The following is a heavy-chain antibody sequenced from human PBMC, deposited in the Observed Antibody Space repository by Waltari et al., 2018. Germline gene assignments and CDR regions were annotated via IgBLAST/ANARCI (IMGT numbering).Heavy chain of an antibody. V-gene: IGHV3-23*04. D-gene: IGHD3-22*01. CDR3: ARLSYDSSGFLDY. J-gene: IGHJ4*02. CDR1: GFTFSSYA. CDR2: ISGSGGST. Sequence: EVQLVESGGGLVQPGGSLRLSCAASGFTFSSYAMSWVHQAPGKGLEWVSAISGSGGSTYYADSVKGRFTISRDNSKNTLYLQMNSLRAEDTAVYYCARLSYDSSGFLDYWGQGTLVTVSS.